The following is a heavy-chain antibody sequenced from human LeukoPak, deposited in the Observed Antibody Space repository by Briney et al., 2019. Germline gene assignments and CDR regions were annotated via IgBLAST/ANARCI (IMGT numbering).Heavy chain of an antibody. CDR1: GFTSTTYA. CDR2: ISSTGSNT. CDR3: VKDISVLATGWYFFDY. Sequence: PGGSLRLSCSASGFTSTTYAMHWVRQAPGKGLEYVSAISSTGSNTYYADSVKGRFTISRDNSKNTLYLQMGSLRAEDTAMYYCVKDISVLATGWYFFDYWGQGTLVTVSS. D-gene: IGHD6-19*01. V-gene: IGHV3-64D*06. J-gene: IGHJ4*02.